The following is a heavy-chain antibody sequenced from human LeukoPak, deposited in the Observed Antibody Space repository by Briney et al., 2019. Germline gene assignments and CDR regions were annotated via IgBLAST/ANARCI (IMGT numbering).Heavy chain of an antibody. Sequence: GGSLRLSCAASGFTFSSYAMSWVRQAPGKGLEWVSAISGSGGSTYYADSVKGRFTISRDNSKNTLYLQMNSLRAEDTAVYYCARDSEFGSSLPFDYWGQGTLVTVSS. V-gene: IGHV3-23*01. CDR3: ARDSEFGSSLPFDY. CDR2: ISGSGGST. CDR1: GFTFSSYA. D-gene: IGHD6-6*01. J-gene: IGHJ4*02.